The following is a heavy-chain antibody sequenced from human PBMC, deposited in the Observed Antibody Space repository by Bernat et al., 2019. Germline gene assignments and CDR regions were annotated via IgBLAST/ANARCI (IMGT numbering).Heavy chain of an antibody. CDR2: ISYDGSNK. CDR1: GFTFSSYA. Sequence: QVQLVESGGGVVQPGRSLRLSCAASGFTFSSYAMHWVRQAPGKGLAWVAVISYDGSNKYYDSPVKGRLTISRNNSKNTLYLKRNRRGAEEPVGYYWARGMGGGGGSSSELDYWGQGTLVTVSS. D-gene: IGHD6-6*01. CDR3: ARGMGGGGGSSSELDY. J-gene: IGHJ4*02. V-gene: IGHV3-30-3*01.